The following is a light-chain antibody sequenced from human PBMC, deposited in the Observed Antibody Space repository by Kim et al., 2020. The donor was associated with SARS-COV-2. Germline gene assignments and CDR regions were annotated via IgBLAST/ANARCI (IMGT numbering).Light chain of an antibody. CDR1: RDISNY. J-gene: IGKJ4*01. CDR2: DAS. V-gene: IGKV1-33*01. CDR3: QQYDNLLALT. Sequence: DIQMTQSPSSLSASVGDRVTITCQASRDISNYLNWYQQKPGKAPKLLIYDASNLETGVPSRFSGSGSGTDFTFTISSLQPEDIATYYCQQYDNLLALTFGGGTKLEI.